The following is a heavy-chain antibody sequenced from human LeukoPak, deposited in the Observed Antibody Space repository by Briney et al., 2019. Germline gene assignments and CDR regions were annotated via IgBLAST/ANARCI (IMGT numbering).Heavy chain of an antibody. V-gene: IGHV3-43*01. CDR1: GFTFDNYA. CDR2: ISWDGNTT. Sequence: GGSLRLSCAASGFTFDNYAMHWVRRAPGKGLEWVSLISWDGNTTYYADSVKGRFTISRDNSRNSLYLQINNLRTEDTALYYCTKGTGRGSWTFDYWGRGTLVTVS. J-gene: IGHJ4*02. CDR3: TKGTGRGSWTFDY. D-gene: IGHD2-15*01.